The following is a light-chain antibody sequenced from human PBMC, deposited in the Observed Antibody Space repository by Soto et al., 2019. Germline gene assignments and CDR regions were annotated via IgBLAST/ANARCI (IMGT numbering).Light chain of an antibody. J-gene: IGLJ1*01. Sequence: QSVLTQPASVSGSPGQSITLSCTGTSSDVGGYNYVSWYQHHPGKAPKLMIYDVSNRPSGVSNRFSGSKSGNTASLSISGLQPDDEADYYCSSYRTSNTRQIVCGTGTKVTVL. CDR2: DVS. CDR1: SSDVGGYNY. V-gene: IGLV2-14*03. CDR3: SSYRTSNTRQIV.